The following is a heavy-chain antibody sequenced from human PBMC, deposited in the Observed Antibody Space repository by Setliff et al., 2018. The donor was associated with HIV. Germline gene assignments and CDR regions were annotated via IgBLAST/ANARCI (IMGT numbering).Heavy chain of an antibody. CDR3: ATDPGYSSTWYSESFQH. Sequence: GASVKVSCKTSGYTFISYGVTWVRQVPGQGLEWVGWISTYNGNTNYAQKFQGRVTMTTDTSTSTAYMELSSLRSDDTAMYYCATDPGYSSTWYSESFQHWGQGTVVTVSS. V-gene: IGHV1-18*01. CDR1: GYTFISYG. CDR2: ISTYNGNT. D-gene: IGHD6-13*01. J-gene: IGHJ1*01.